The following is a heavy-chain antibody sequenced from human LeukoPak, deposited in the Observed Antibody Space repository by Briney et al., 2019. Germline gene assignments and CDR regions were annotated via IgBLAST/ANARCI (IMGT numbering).Heavy chain of an antibody. CDR2: IIPIFCTA. CDR1: GGTFISYA. J-gene: IGHJ3*02. V-gene: IGHV1-69*13. Sequence: SVTVSFMASGGTFISYAISWVRQAPGQGLEWMGVIIPIFCTANYAQKFQGRVTITADESTSTAYMELSSLRSEDTAVYYCARGRTQYGSGSYYNVMGAFDIWGQGTMVTVSS. D-gene: IGHD3-10*01. CDR3: ARGRTQYGSGSYYNVMGAFDI.